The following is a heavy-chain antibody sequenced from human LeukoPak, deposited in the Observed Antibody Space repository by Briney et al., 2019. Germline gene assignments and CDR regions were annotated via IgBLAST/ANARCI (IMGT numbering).Heavy chain of an antibody. CDR1: GGSISSYY. D-gene: IGHD4-17*01. Sequence: PSETLSLTCTVSGGSISSYYWSWIRQPPGKGLEWIGYIYHSGSTNYNPSLKSRVTISVDTSKNQFSLKLSSVTAADTAVYYCARAGMTTVSPWGFDPWGQGTLVTVSS. J-gene: IGHJ5*02. V-gene: IGHV4-59*01. CDR2: IYHSGST. CDR3: ARAGMTTVSPWGFDP.